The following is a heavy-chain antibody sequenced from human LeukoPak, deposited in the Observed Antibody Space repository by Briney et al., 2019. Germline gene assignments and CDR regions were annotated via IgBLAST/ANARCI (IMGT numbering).Heavy chain of an antibody. CDR1: GGSISSSSYY. D-gene: IGHD5-12*01. Sequence: HSETLSLTCTVSGGSISSSSYYWGWIRQPPGKGLEWIGSIYYSGSTYYNPSLKSRVTISVDTSKNQFSLKLSSVTAADTAVYYCARHGGYVFDYWGQGTLVTVSS. CDR2: IYYSGST. J-gene: IGHJ4*02. CDR3: ARHGGYVFDY. V-gene: IGHV4-39*01.